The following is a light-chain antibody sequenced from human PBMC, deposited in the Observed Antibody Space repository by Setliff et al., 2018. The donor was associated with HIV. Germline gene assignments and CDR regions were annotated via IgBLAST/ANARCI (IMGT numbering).Light chain of an antibody. Sequence: QSVLTQPSSVSGSPGQSITISCTGTRSDIGAYRLFSLYQKRPGKAPELLIYDVSNRPSDISYRFSGSKSGKTASLTISGLQGEDEADYYCCSYAGTTTFYVCGTGTNVTVL. J-gene: IGLJ1*01. CDR1: RSDIGAYRL. CDR3: CSYAGTTTFYV. V-gene: IGLV2-14*03. CDR2: DVS.